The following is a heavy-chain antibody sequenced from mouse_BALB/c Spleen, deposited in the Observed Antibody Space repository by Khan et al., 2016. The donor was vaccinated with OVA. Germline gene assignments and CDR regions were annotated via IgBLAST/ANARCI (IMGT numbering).Heavy chain of an antibody. V-gene: IGHV5-17*02. CDR1: GFTFSRFG. CDR2: ISSGSSTI. CDR3: ARDSNFDY. Sequence: EVELVESGGGLVQPGGSRKLSCAASGFTFSRFGMHWVRQAPEKGLEWVAYISSGSSTIYYADTVKGRFTISRDNPKNTLFLQMTSLRSEDTAMYYCARDSNFDYWGQGTTLTVPS. J-gene: IGHJ2*01.